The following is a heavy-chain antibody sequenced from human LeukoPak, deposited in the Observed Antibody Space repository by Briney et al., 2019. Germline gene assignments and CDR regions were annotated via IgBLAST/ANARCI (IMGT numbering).Heavy chain of an antibody. V-gene: IGHV3-23*01. CDR1: GFTFSSYG. Sequence: GGSLRLSCAASGFTFSSYGMSWVRQAPGKGLEWVSAIGGSGGSTYYADSVKGRFTISRDNFKNTLYLQMNSLRAEDTAVYYCASGGIYYGAAFDFWGQGTLVTVSS. D-gene: IGHD1-26*01. J-gene: IGHJ4*02. CDR3: ASGGIYYGAAFDF. CDR2: IGGSGGST.